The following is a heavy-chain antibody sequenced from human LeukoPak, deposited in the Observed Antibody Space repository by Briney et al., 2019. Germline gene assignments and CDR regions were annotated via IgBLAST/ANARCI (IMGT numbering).Heavy chain of an antibody. J-gene: IGHJ4*02. CDR3: ASSGPYGYFDF. V-gene: IGHV3-74*01. D-gene: IGHD3-10*01. CDR1: GFTFSNYW. Sequence: GGSLRLSCAASGFTFSNYWMHWVRQAPGKGLMWVSRINSDRSHIAYADSVRGRFTISRDNAKNTLFLQMSSLRVGDTAMYYCASSGPYGYFDFWGQGALVTVSS. CDR2: INSDRSHI.